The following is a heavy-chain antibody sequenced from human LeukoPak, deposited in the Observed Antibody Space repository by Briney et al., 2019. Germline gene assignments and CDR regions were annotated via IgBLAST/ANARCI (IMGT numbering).Heavy chain of an antibody. CDR3: ARETGSSFDY. Sequence: PGGSLRLSCAASGFAVSSNHMNWVRQAPGKGLEWVSVIYSGGSTYYADSVKGRFTISRDNSKNTLYLQMNSLRAEDTAVYYCARETGSSFDYWGQGTLVTVSS. V-gene: IGHV3-66*01. CDR2: IYSGGST. CDR1: GFAVSSNH. J-gene: IGHJ4*02. D-gene: IGHD6-13*01.